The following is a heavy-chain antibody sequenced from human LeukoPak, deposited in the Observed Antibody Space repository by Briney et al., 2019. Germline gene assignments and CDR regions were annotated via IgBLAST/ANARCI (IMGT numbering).Heavy chain of an antibody. CDR3: ARAIWYGSGTTAFDY. CDR1: GGSISSYY. CDR2: IYNSGST. J-gene: IGHJ4*02. Sequence: PSETLSLTCTVSGGSISSYYWSWIRQPAGKGLEWIGRIYNSGSTSYNTNYNPSLTSRVTMSVDTSKNQFSLKLNSVSAADTAVYFCARAIWYGSGTTAFDYWGQGTLVTVSP. V-gene: IGHV4-4*07. D-gene: IGHD3-10*01.